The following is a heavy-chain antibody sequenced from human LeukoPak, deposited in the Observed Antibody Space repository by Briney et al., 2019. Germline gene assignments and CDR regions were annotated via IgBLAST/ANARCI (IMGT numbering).Heavy chain of an antibody. V-gene: IGHV4-38-2*01. D-gene: IGHD3-10*01. Sequence: SETLSLTCAVSGYSISSGYYWGWIRQPPGQGLEWIGSIYHSGSTYYNPSLKSRVTISVDTSKNQFSLKLSSVTAADTAVYYCARAVRGVMEPNWFDPWGRGTLVTVSS. J-gene: IGHJ5*02. CDR1: GYSISSGYY. CDR2: IYHSGST. CDR3: ARAVRGVMEPNWFDP.